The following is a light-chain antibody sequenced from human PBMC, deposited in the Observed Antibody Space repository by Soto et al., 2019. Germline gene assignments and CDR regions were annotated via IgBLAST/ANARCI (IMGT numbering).Light chain of an antibody. CDR3: HQRQSWPRT. Sequence: EIVLTQSPATLSLFPLDRATLXTRPSQYVNTRLAWYQHRPGQAPRLLIYQTSIRAAGIPARFSASGSGTDFTLTISDVQPEDFALYYCHQRQSWPRTFGQGTKVDNK. V-gene: IGKV3-11*01. J-gene: IGKJ1*01. CDR2: QTS. CDR1: QYVNTR.